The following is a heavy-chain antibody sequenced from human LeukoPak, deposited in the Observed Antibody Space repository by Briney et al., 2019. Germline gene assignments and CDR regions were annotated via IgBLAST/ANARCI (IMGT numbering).Heavy chain of an antibody. D-gene: IGHD5-18*01. V-gene: IGHV4-39*07. J-gene: IGHJ3*02. CDR1: GGSISGSTYY. Sequence: PSETLSLTCTVSGGSISGSTYYWGWIRQPPGKGLKWIGSAFYTGSTYYNPSLKSRVTMSVDTSKNQFSLKLNSVTAADTAVYYCARDLQYSYVLGDAFDIWGQGTMVTVSS. CDR2: AFYTGST. CDR3: ARDLQYSYVLGDAFDI.